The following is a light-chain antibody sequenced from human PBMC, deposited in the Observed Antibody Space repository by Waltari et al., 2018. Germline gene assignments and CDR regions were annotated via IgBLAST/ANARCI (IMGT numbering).Light chain of an antibody. J-gene: IGKJ2*01. CDR3: QQLSSFPYT. CDR2: AAN. CDR1: QGISSF. Sequence: DIQLTQSPSFLSASVGDRVTITCRASQGISSFLAWYQQKPGKAPNLLIFAANTLQSGVPSRFSGSGSGTEFTLTVNSLQPEDCATYYCQQLSSFPYTFGQGTKLEIK. V-gene: IGKV1-9*01.